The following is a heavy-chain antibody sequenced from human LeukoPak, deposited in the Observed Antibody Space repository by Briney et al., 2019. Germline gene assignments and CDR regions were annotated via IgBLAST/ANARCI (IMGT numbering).Heavy chain of an antibody. V-gene: IGHV3-11*06. CDR1: GFTFSDYY. Sequence: PGGSLRLSCAASGFTFSDYYMSWIRQAPGKGLEGVSYISSSSSYTNYADSVKGRFTISRDNAKNSLYLQMNSLRAEDTAVYYCARVGPQLAWFDPWGQGTLVTVSS. CDR3: ARVGPQLAWFDP. J-gene: IGHJ5*02. D-gene: IGHD3/OR15-3a*01. CDR2: ISSSSSYT.